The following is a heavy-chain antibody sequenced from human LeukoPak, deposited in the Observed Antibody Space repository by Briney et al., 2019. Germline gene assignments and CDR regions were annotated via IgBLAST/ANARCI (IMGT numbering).Heavy chain of an antibody. D-gene: IGHD6-13*01. CDR2: ISAYNGNT. V-gene: IGHV1-18*01. CDR1: GYTFTSYG. Sequence: ASVRVSCKASGYTFTSYGISWVRQAPGQGLEWMGWISAYNGNTNYAQKLQGRVTMTTDTSTSTAYMELRSLRSDDTAVYYCARLAHSSSWYYFDYWGQGTLVTVSS. CDR3: ARLAHSSSWYYFDY. J-gene: IGHJ4*02.